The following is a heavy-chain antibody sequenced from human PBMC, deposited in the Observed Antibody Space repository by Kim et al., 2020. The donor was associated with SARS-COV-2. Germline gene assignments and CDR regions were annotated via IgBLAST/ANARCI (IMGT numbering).Heavy chain of an antibody. J-gene: IGHJ6*02. Sequence: YAGSLQCRFTISRDNAKNTLYLQMNGLRADDTAIYYGARGGAARPGTMDVWGPGTTVTVSS. D-gene: IGHD6-25*01. CDR3: ARGGAARPGTMDV. V-gene: IGHV3-74*01.